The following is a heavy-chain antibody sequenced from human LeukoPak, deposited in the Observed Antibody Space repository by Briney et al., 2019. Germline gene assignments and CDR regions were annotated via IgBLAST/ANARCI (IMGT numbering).Heavy chain of an antibody. CDR3: LGAFDF. Sequence: GGSLRLSCAASGFIFSTYSMSWVRQAPGKGLECVSSISSSSTYIHYADSVKVRFTISRDNAQNSLYLQMNSLRVEDTAVYYCLGAFDFWGQGTMVTVSS. J-gene: IGHJ3*01. CDR1: GFIFSTYS. V-gene: IGHV3-21*01. CDR2: ISSSSTYI.